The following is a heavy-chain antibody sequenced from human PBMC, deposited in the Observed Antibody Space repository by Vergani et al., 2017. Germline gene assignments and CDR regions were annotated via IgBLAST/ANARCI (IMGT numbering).Heavy chain of an antibody. CDR1: GFTFSSYS. J-gene: IGHJ6*03. V-gene: IGHV3-21*01. Sequence: EVQLVESGGGLVQPGGSLRLSCAASGFTFSSYSMNWVRQAPGKGLEWVSSISSSSSYIYYADSVKGRFTISRDNAKNSLYLQMNSLRAEETAVYYCARPKSSGWFYYMDVWGKGSTVTVSS. CDR3: ARPKSSGWFYYMDV. D-gene: IGHD6-19*01. CDR2: ISSSSSYI.